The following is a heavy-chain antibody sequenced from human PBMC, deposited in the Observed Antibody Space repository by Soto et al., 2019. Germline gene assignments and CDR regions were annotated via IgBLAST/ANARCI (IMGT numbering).Heavy chain of an antibody. V-gene: IGHV1-69*01. CDR3: ASSFSKARRGGVAFDY. D-gene: IGHD2-15*01. CDR2: IVPIDGTT. CDR1: GVTISNFA. Sequence: HVQLVQSGAEVKKPGSAGKVSCTTSGVTISNFASNWVRQAPGQGLERIGGIVPIDGTTNYAEKFQCRVTITADASMSTAYMDLRSLRSDDTAVYYCASSFSKARRGGVAFDYWGQGTLLTVSP. J-gene: IGHJ4*02.